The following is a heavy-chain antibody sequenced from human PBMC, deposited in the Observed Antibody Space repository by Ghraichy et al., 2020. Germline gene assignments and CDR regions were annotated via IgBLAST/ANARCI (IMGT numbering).Heavy chain of an antibody. Sequence: GGSLRLSCTASGFTLDNYAINWVRQAPGKGLEWVSGISASGGKTYYADSVQGRCTISRDNSKNTVYLQMNSLRGEDTAVYFCAKDAHDFWSGFHPSYFYNTLDVWGQGTSVTVSS. CDR2: ISASGGKT. J-gene: IGHJ6*02. V-gene: IGHV3-23*01. D-gene: IGHD3-3*01. CDR3: AKDAHDFWSGFHPSYFYNTLDV. CDR1: GFTLDNYA.